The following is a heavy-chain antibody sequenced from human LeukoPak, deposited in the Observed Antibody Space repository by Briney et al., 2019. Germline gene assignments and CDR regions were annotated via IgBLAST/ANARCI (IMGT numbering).Heavy chain of an antibody. J-gene: IGHJ6*04. D-gene: IGHD3-10*02. CDR2: ISSSCSTI. CDR3: AELGITMIGGV. V-gene: IGHV3-48*03. CDR1: GVTFSSYE. Sequence: GRSLRLSCAASGVTFSSYEMNWVRQAPGKGLESGSYISSSCSTIYYADSVKGRFTISRDNAKNSLYLQMNSLRAADTAVYYCAELGITMIGGVWGKGTTVTISS.